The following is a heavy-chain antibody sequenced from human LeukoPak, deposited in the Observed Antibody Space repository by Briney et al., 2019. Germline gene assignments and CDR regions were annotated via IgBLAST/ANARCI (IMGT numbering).Heavy chain of an antibody. D-gene: IGHD5-18*01. CDR2: IYYSGST. CDR3: ARQGYSYGQRSFDY. V-gene: IGHV4-59*08. CDR1: GGSISSYY. Sequence: SETLSLTCTVSGGSISSYYWSWIRQPPGKGLEWIGYIYYSGSTNYNPSPKSRVTISVDTSKNQFSLKLSSVTAADTAVYYCARQGYSYGQRSFDYWGQGTLVTVSS. J-gene: IGHJ4*02.